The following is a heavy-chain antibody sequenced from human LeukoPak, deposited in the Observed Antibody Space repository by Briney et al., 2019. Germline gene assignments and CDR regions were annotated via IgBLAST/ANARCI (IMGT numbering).Heavy chain of an antibody. D-gene: IGHD1-7*01. CDR2: INHSGST. CDR3: ARGGVRLELLSREARLGNY. J-gene: IGHJ4*02. CDR1: GGSFSGYY. Sequence: PSETLSLTCAVYGGSFSGYYWSWIRQPPGKGLEWIGEINHSGSTNYNPSLKSRVTISVDTSKNQFSLELSSVTTADTAVYYCARGGVRLELLSREARLGNYWGQGTLVTVSS. V-gene: IGHV4-34*01.